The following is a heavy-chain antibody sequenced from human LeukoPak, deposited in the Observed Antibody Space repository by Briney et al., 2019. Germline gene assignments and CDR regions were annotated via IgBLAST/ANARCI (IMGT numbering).Heavy chain of an antibody. J-gene: IGHJ4*02. CDR3: VRAREPLVYTYYFDY. CDR1: GFSISRGYF. D-gene: IGHD1-14*01. Sequence: SETLSLTCRVSGFSISRGYFWGLIRQPPGKGLEGIWRIYHSGSTYYDPSLKSRVTISVDMSRNQFSLKLSSVTAADTAVYYCVRAREPLVYTYYFDYWGQGTLVTVSS. CDR2: IYHSGST. V-gene: IGHV4-38-2*02.